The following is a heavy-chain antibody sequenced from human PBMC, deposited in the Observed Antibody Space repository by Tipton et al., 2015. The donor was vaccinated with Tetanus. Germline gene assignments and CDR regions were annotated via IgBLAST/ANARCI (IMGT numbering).Heavy chain of an antibody. V-gene: IGHV5-51*01. CDR2: IYPGDSSV. CDR3: ARHGRATSYSWFDP. D-gene: IGHD3-10*01. CDR1: GYNFATFW. J-gene: IGHJ5*02. Sequence: QSGAEVKKPGESLNISCKASGYNFATFWIGWGRQKPGKGLEWMGIIYPGDSSVRYSPTFQGQVTISADRSTTTAYLQWDRLKVSDTAMYCCARHGRATSYSWFDPWGQGTLVTVSS.